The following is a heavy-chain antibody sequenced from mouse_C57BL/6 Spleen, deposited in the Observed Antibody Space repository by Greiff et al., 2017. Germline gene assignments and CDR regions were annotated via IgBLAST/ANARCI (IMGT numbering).Heavy chain of an antibody. CDR1: GFTFSSYA. D-gene: IGHD4-1*01. CDR3: ARELGAYYFDY. CDR2: ISDGGSYT. J-gene: IGHJ2*01. Sequence: EVQLMESGGGLVKPGGSLKLSCAASGFTFSSYAMSWVRQTPEKRLEWVATISDGGSYTYYPDNVKGRFTISRDNAKNNLYLQMSHLKSEDTAMYYCARELGAYYFDYWGQGTTLTVSS. V-gene: IGHV5-4*01.